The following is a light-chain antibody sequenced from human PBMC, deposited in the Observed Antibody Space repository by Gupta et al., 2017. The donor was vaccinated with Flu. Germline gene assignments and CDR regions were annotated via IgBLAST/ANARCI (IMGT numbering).Light chain of an antibody. Sequence: QSASTQPPSVTWAPDQRVTVSCIGTTSHLGRGYDVHWSQQLPGTAPKLLIYGITNRSSGVPARFSGSKSDTSGSLSITCLQADDEADYYCLSYDSSLSAWVFGGGTKLTVL. CDR1: TSHLGRGYD. CDR2: GIT. J-gene: IGLJ3*02. V-gene: IGLV1-40*01. CDR3: LSYDSSLSAWV.